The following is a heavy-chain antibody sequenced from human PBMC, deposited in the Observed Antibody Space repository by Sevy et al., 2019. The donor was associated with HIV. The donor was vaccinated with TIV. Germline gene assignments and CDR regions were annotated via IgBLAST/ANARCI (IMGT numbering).Heavy chain of an antibody. V-gene: IGHV4-39*01. D-gene: IGHD3-3*01. CDR2: IYYSGST. CDR1: GGSISSRSHH. CDR3: ARHGPPPGYYDFWSSPGTEYYGMDV. Sequence: SETLSLTCTVSGGSISSRSHHWGWIRQPPGKGLEWIGSIYYSGSTYYNPSLKSRVTISVDTSKNQFSLRLSSVTAADTAVYYCARHGPPPGYYDFWSSPGTEYYGMDVWGQGTTVTVSS. J-gene: IGHJ6*02.